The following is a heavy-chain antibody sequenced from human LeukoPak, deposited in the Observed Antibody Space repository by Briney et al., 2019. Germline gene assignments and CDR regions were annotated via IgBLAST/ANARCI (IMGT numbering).Heavy chain of an antibody. CDR2: IKSDGST. CDR1: GFTFSSYW. CDR3: ARAPSEIGGYYPEYFRH. Sequence: GGSLRLSCAAPGFTFSSYWMHWVRQAPGKGLVWVSRIKSDGSTNYADSVKGRFTISRDNAKNTLSLQMNSLRAEDTGVYYCARAPSEIGGYYPEYFRHWGQGTLVTVSS. D-gene: IGHD3-22*01. V-gene: IGHV3-74*01. J-gene: IGHJ1*01.